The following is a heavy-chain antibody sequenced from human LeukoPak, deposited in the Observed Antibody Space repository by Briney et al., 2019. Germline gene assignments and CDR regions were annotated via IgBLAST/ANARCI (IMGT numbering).Heavy chain of an antibody. V-gene: IGHV4-31*03. D-gene: IGHD5-24*01. J-gene: IGHJ4*02. CDR2: IYYSGST. CDR1: GGSISSGGYY. CDR3: ARFQRRDGYNYDY. Sequence: TLSLTCPVSGGSISSGGYYWSWIRQHPGKGLEWIGYIYYSGSTYYNPSLKSRVTISVDTSKNQFSLKLSSVTAADTAVYYCARFQRRDGYNYDYWGQGTLVTVSS.